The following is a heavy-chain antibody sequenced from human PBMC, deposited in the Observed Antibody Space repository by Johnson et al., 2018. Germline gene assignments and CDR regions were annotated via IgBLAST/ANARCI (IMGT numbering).Heavy chain of an antibody. J-gene: IGHJ6*03. CDR1: GGSMSEDY. CDR2: ISKYGSV. CDR3: ARTHDTYIAGINYYYYMDV. V-gene: IGHV4-59*01. D-gene: IGHD1-1*01. Sequence: QVQLQESGPGLVKPSETLSLTCIVSGGSMSEDYWSWIRQPPGKGLEWVGTISKYGSVNYNPSLQSRVTISADTSKSQFSLSLTYVTAADPAVDFCARTHDTYIAGINYYYYMDVWGKGTAVTVSS.